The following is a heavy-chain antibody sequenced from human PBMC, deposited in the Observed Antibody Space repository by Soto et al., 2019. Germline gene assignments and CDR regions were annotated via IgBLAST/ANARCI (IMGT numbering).Heavy chain of an antibody. CDR3: ARAPYYYDSSRYYYV. CDR2: ISSSSSYI. V-gene: IGHV3-21*01. Sequence: EVQLVESGGGLVKPGGSLRLSCAASGFTFSSYSMNWVRQAPGKGLEWVSSISSSSSYIYYADSLKGRFTISRDNTKNSLYLQMNSLRAEGTAVYYCARAPYYYDSSRYYYVWGQGTLVTVSS. J-gene: IGHJ4*02. CDR1: GFTFSSYS. D-gene: IGHD3-22*01.